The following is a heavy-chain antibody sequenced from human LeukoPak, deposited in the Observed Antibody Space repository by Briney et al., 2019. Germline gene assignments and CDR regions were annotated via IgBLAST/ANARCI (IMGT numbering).Heavy chain of an antibody. CDR2: IYYSGST. V-gene: IGHV4-38-2*02. Sequence: PSETLSLTCTVSGYSISSGYYWGWIRQPPGKGLEWIGSIYYSGSTYYNPSLKSRVTISVDTSKNQFSLKLSSVTAADTAVYYCARERTYYYDSSGYTPYFDYWGQGTLVTVSS. J-gene: IGHJ4*02. CDR3: ARERTYYYDSSGYTPYFDY. CDR1: GYSISSGYY. D-gene: IGHD3-22*01.